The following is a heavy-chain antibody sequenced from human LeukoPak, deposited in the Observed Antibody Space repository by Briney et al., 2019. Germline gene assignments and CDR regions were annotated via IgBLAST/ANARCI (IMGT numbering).Heavy chain of an antibody. CDR1: GGSISSSSYY. J-gene: IGHJ4*02. CDR3: ARGVFFDY. Sequence: SETLSLTCTVSGGSISSSSYYWGWIRQPPGKGLEWIGSIYYSGSTYYNPSLKSRVTISVDTSKNQFSLKLSSVTAADTAVYYCARGVFFDYWGQGTLVTVSS. V-gene: IGHV4-39*07. CDR2: IYYSGST.